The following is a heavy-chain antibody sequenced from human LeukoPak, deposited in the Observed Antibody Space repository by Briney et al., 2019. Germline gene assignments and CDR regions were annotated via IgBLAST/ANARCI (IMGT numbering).Heavy chain of an antibody. Sequence: ASVKVSCXASGYTFTSYDINWVRQANGQGLEWMGWMNPNSGNTGYAQKFQGRVTMTRNTSISTAYMELSSLRSEDTAVYYCARHQTTYYDFWSGFRDAFDIWGQGTMVTVSS. CDR3: ARHQTTYYDFWSGFRDAFDI. D-gene: IGHD3-3*01. CDR2: MNPNSGNT. J-gene: IGHJ3*02. CDR1: GYTFTSYD. V-gene: IGHV1-8*01.